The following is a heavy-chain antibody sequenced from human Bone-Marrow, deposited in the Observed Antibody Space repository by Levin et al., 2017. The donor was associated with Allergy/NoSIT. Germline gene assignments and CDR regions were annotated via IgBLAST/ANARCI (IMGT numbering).Heavy chain of an antibody. CDR2: IRSKAYGGTT. Sequence: KTGGSLRLSCTASGFTFGDYAMSWFRQAPGKGLEWVGFIRSKAYGGTTEYAASVKGRFTISRDDSKSIAYLQMNSLKTEDTAVYYCTRDLRSTIVVVPAAILRYYYYYYGMDVWGQGTTVTVSS. D-gene: IGHD2-2*02. V-gene: IGHV3-49*05. CDR3: TRDLRSTIVVVPAAILRYYYYYYGMDV. CDR1: GFTFGDYA. J-gene: IGHJ6*02.